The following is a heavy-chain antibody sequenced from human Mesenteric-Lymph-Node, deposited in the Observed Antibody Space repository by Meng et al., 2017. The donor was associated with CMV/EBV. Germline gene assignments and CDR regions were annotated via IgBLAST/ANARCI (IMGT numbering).Heavy chain of an antibody. J-gene: IGHJ3*02. CDR3: ARASQLLDDAFDI. CDR2: INPNSGGT. D-gene: IGHD2-2*01. CDR1: GYTFTGYY. Sequence: ASVKVSCKASGYTFTGYYMHWVRQAPGQGLEWMGWINPNSGGTNYAQKFQGRVTMTRDTSITTVYMELSRLRSDDTAVYYCARASQLLDDAFDIWGRGTMVTVSS. V-gene: IGHV1-2*02.